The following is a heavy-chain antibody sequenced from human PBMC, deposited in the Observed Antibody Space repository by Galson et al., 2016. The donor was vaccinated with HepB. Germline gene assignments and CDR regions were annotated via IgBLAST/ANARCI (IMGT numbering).Heavy chain of an antibody. CDR2: ISPSGVTT. CDR3: ARGDYDESSGYGYYYYGMDG. CDR1: GYTFTSYY. Sequence: SVKVSCKASGYTFTSYYMHWVRQAPGQGLEWMGIISPSGVTTSYAQNFQGRVTMTRDTSTSTFYMELSSLRSDDTAVYYCARGDYDESSGYGYYYYGMDGWGQGTTVTVSS. D-gene: IGHD3-22*01. J-gene: IGHJ6*02. V-gene: IGHV1-46*01.